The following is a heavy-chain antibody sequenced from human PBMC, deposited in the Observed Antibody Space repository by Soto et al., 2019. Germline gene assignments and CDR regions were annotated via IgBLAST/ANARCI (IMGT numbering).Heavy chain of an antibody. CDR2: IYNSVST. D-gene: IGHD2-8*01. V-gene: IGHV4-59*01. CDR3: ARATPVLRKGFYFDY. CDR1: DGSISRDY. Sequence: QVHLQESGPGLVKPSETLSLTCTVSDGSISRDYWSWIRQTPGKGLEYIGYIYNSVSTNYNPSLKSRVIISVDTSKNQFSLEMRSVTAADTAVYYCARATPVLRKGFYFDYWGQGTLVTASS. J-gene: IGHJ4*02.